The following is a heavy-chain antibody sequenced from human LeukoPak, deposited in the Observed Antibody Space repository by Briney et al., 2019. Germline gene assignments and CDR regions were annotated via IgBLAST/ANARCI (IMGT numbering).Heavy chain of an antibody. D-gene: IGHD7-27*01. V-gene: IGHV6-1*01. J-gene: IGHJ3*02. CDR3: AREDFWGDGAFDI. CDR1: GDSVSTSTVA. Sequence: SQTLSLTCAISGDSVSTSTVAWNWIRQSPSRGLEWLGRTYYRSKWSNDYAVSVRSRITINPDTSKNQFSLRLNSVTPEDTAVYYCAREDFWGDGAFDIWGQGTVVTVST. CDR2: TYYRSKWSN.